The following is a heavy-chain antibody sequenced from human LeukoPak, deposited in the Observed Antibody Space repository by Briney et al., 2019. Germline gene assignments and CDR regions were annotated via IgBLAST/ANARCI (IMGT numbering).Heavy chain of an antibody. Sequence: SETLSLTCTVSGGSITSGTYYWGWIRQPPGKWLEWIGSIYYSGSTYYNPSLKSRVTLSIDTSKNLFSLRLSSVTAADTAVYYCARDGNLLGRSGMDVWGQGTTVSVSS. J-gene: IGHJ6*02. D-gene: IGHD3-3*02. CDR1: GGSITSGTYY. CDR2: IYYSGST. CDR3: ARDGNLLGRSGMDV. V-gene: IGHV4-39*07.